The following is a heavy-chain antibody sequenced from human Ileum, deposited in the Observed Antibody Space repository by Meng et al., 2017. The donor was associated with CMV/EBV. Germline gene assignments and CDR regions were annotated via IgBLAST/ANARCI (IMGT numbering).Heavy chain of an antibody. D-gene: IGHD5-12*01. CDR1: GFTFGTYG. J-gene: IGHJ4*02. Sequence: LSCAASGFTFGTYGMHWVRQAPGKGLEWVAVISYDGSSKHHADSVKDRFTISRDNSKNTLYLQMNSLRAEDTAVYYCANDAGYVPFDYWGQGTLVTVSS. CDR2: ISYDGSSK. CDR3: ANDAGYVPFDY. V-gene: IGHV3-30*18.